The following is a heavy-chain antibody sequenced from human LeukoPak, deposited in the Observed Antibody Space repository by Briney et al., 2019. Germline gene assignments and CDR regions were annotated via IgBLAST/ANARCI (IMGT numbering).Heavy chain of an antibody. CDR1: GGTFSSYA. CDR3: ARGSVSIAAAGKDYYYYMDV. D-gene: IGHD6-13*01. V-gene: IGHV1-69*05. CDR2: IIPIFGTA. J-gene: IGHJ6*03. Sequence: ASVKVSCKASGGTFSSYAISWVRQAPGQGLEWMGGIIPIFGTANYAQKFQGRVTITTDESTSTAYMELSSLRSEDTAVYYCARGSVSIAAAGKDYYYYMDVWAKGPRSASP.